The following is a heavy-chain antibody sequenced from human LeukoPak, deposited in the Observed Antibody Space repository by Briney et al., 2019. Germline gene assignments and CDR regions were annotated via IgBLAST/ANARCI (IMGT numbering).Heavy chain of an antibody. V-gene: IGHV3-20*04. D-gene: IGHD6-13*01. Sequence: GGSLRLSCAASGFTFDDYGMSWVRQAPGKGLEWVSGINWNGGSTGYADSVKGRFTISRGNAKNSLYLQMNSLRAEDTALYYCARDQVARIAAAAPFDYWGQGTLVTVSS. CDR3: ARDQVARIAAAAPFDY. CDR2: INWNGGST. CDR1: GFTFDDYG. J-gene: IGHJ4*02.